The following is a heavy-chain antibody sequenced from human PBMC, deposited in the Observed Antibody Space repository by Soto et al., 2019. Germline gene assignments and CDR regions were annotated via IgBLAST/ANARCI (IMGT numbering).Heavy chain of an antibody. D-gene: IGHD3-16*02. V-gene: IGHV5-10-1*01. CDR3: ASLLLSRVDFDP. CDR1: GYSLTSYW. CDR2: IDPSDSYT. J-gene: IGHJ5*02. Sequence: PGESLKISCKGSGYSLTSYWISWVRQMPGKGLEWMGRIDPSDSYTNYSPSFQGHVTISADKSISTAYLQWSSLKASVTAMYYCASLLLSRVDFDPWGQGTLVTVSS.